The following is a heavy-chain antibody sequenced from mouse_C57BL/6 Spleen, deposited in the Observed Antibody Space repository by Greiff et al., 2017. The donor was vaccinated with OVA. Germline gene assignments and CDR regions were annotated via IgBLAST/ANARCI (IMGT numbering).Heavy chain of an antibody. CDR1: GYAFSSSW. V-gene: IGHV1-82*01. CDR3: ARGHYGSSSFDY. CDR2: IYPGDGDT. Sequence: LVESGPELVKPGASVKISCKASGYAFSSSWMNWVKQRPGKGLEWIGRIYPGDGDTNYNGKFKGKATLTADKSSSTAYMQLSSLTSEDSAVCFSARGHYGSSSFDYWGQGTTLTVSS. D-gene: IGHD1-1*01. J-gene: IGHJ2*01.